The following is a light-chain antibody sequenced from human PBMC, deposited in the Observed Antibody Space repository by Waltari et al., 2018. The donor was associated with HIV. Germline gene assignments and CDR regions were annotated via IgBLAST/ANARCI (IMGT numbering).Light chain of an antibody. J-gene: IGLJ1*01. CDR1: SNDVGSSNY. CDR3: SSYTSSTTYV. Sequence: QSALTQPASVSGSPGQSITISCTGPSNDVGSSNYVSWHQQHPGDAPKLIIHDVSDRPSGISNRFSGSKSGNTASLTISGLQTEDEADYYCSSYTSSTTYVFGTGTRVTVL. CDR2: DVS. V-gene: IGLV2-14*03.